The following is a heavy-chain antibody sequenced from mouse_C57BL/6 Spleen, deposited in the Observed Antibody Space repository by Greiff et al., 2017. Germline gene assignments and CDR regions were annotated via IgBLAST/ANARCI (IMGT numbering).Heavy chain of an antibody. CDR2: IHPNSGST. V-gene: IGHV1-64*01. CDR1: GYTFTSYW. CDR3: ARGFYYGSSPFDY. J-gene: IGHJ2*01. Sequence: QVQLQQPGAELVKPGASVTLSCKASGYTFTSYWMHWVKQRPGQGLEWIGMIHPNSGSTNYNEKFKSKATLTVDKSSSTAYMQLSSLTSEDSAVYYCARGFYYGSSPFDYWGQGTTLTVSS. D-gene: IGHD1-1*01.